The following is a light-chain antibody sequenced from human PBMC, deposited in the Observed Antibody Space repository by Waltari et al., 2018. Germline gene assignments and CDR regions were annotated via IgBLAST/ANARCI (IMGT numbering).Light chain of an antibody. V-gene: IGKV3-11*01. CDR1: QSVGSQ. Sequence: EIVLTQSPATLSLSPGERATLSCRASQSVGSQLAWYQHKSGQAPRLLICDASNRATGIPARVSGSGSGTDFTLTITSLEPEDFAVYYSQQRLSWPITFGGGTKVEIK. J-gene: IGKJ4*01. CDR3: QQRLSWPIT. CDR2: DAS.